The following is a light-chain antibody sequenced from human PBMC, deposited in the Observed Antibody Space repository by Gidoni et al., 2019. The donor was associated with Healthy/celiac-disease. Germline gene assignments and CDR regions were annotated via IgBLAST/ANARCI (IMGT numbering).Light chain of an antibody. V-gene: IGKV3-20*01. Sequence: EIVLTQSPGTLSLSPGERATLSCRASQSVSSSYLAWYQQKPGQAPRLLIYGASSRATGIPDRFSGSGSGTDFTLTISRLEPEDFAVYDCQQYGSSPLVTFGQGTKVEIK. CDR3: QQYGSSPLVT. J-gene: IGKJ1*01. CDR2: GAS. CDR1: QSVSSSY.